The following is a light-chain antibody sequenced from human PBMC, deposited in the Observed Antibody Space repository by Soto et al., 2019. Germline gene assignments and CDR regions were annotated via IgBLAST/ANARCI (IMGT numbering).Light chain of an antibody. Sequence: DIQMTQSPSILSASVGDSVTITGRASQSISIWLAWYQQKPGKAPKLLIFDVSSLESGVPSRFSGSGSGTEFTLTLSSLQSEDFGLYYCQQYKQWPVGFGGGTKV. CDR2: DVS. CDR3: QQYKQWPVG. J-gene: IGKJ4*01. CDR1: QSISIW. V-gene: IGKV1-5*01.